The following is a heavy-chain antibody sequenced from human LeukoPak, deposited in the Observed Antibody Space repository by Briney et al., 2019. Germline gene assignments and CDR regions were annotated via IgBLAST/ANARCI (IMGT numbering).Heavy chain of an antibody. J-gene: IGHJ5*02. D-gene: IGHD6-19*01. CDR3: AKYMSSGS. CDR2: VSGSGDST. CDR1: GFTFSICA. Sequence: GGSLRLSCAASGFTFSICAMSWVRQAPGKGLEWVSGVSGSGDSTYYADSVKGRFTISRDNSNNTLYLLMNSLRAEDTALYYCAKYMSSGSWGQGTLVTVSS. V-gene: IGHV3-23*01.